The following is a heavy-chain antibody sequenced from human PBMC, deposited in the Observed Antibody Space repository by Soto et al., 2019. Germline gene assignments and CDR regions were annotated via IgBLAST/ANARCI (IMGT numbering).Heavy chain of an antibody. Sequence: QLHLVQSGAVVKKPGASVTVSCSASGYPVTAYYMHWVRQAPGRGLEGMGGINPATGAAKYTQTFQGGVTLARDPATSTVFMELSGLTSEDTAVFYCARGGGVGVAGSAAFDMWGQGTLVTVSS. J-gene: IGHJ3*02. CDR3: ARGGGVGVAGSAAFDM. CDR1: GYPVTAYY. V-gene: IGHV1-2*02. CDR2: INPATGAA. D-gene: IGHD3-3*01.